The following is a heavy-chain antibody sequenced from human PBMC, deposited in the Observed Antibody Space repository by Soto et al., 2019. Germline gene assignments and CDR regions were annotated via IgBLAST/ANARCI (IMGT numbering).Heavy chain of an antibody. Sequence: GGSLRLSCTASGFTFGDYAMSWFRQAPGKGLEWVGFIRSKAYGGTTEYAASVKGRFTISRDDSKSIAYLQMNSLKTEDTAVYYCTRDIPDYGSSGYYPTRYYYYYGMDVWGKGTTVTVSS. CDR3: TRDIPDYGSSGYYPTRYYYYYGMDV. V-gene: IGHV3-49*03. D-gene: IGHD3-22*01. CDR2: IRSKAYGGTT. J-gene: IGHJ6*04. CDR1: GFTFGDYA.